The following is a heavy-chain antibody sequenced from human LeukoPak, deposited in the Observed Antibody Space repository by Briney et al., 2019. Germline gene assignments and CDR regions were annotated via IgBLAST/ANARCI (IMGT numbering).Heavy chain of an antibody. CDR2: INHSGST. CDR3: ARGSGIAAAGTHDY. Sequence: PSETLSLTCAVYGGSFSGYYWSWIRQPPGKGLEWIGEINHSGSTNYIPSLKSRVTISVDTSKNQFSLKLSSVTAADTAVYYCARGSGIAAAGTHDYWGQGTLVTVSS. J-gene: IGHJ4*02. D-gene: IGHD6-13*01. CDR1: GGSFSGYY. V-gene: IGHV4-34*01.